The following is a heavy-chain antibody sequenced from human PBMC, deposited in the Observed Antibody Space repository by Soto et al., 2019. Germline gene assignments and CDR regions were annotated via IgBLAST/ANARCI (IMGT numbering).Heavy chain of an antibody. CDR2: ISAYNGNT. CDR3: ARETRYFDWLHAQPPDAFDI. CDR1: GYTFTSYG. V-gene: IGHV1-18*01. D-gene: IGHD3-9*01. Sequence: QVQLVQSGAEVKKPGASVKVSCKASGYTFTSYGISWVRQAPGQGLEWMGWISAYNGNTNYAQKLQGRVTMTTDTSTRTAYMELRSLRSDDTAVYYCARETRYFDWLHAQPPDAFDIWGQGTMVTVSS. J-gene: IGHJ3*02.